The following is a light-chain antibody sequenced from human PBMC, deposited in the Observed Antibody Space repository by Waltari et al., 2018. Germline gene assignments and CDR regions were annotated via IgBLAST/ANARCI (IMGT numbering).Light chain of an antibody. J-gene: IGLJ2*01. CDR1: SDDVGGYNY. Sequence: QSALTQPPSASGSPGQSVTISCTGTSDDVGGYNYVSWYQQHPGKAPKFLIYQVSNRPSWVPDRFSGSKSGNTASLTVSGLQAEDEADYYCSSFAGSNAVLFGGGTKLTVL. V-gene: IGLV2-8*01. CDR3: SSFAGSNAVL. CDR2: QVS.